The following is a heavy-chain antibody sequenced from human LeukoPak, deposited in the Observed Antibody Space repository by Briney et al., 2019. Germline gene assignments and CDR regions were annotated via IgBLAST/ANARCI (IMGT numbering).Heavy chain of an antibody. CDR2: ISAYNGYT. CDR3: ARDKAVTTERTQYFHH. J-gene: IGHJ1*01. D-gene: IGHD4-11*01. Sequence: ASVKFSCKASGYTFTNYGVSWVRQAPGQGLEWMGWISAYNGYTNYAQKFQFRVTMTTDTSTSTAYMELRGLTSDDTAVYYCARDKAVTTERTQYFHHWGQGTLVTVSS. V-gene: IGHV1-18*01. CDR1: GYTFTNYG.